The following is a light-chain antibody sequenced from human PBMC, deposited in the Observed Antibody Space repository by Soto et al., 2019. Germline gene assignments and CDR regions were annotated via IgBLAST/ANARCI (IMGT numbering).Light chain of an antibody. CDR1: QSASRN. CDR3: QQYNKRPLT. CDR2: AAS. Sequence: EIVMTQSPATLSVSPGERATLSCRASQSASRNLAWYQQKPGQAPWLLIYAASTRSTGIPARFSGSGSGTEFTLTISSLQSEDFAVYYCQQYNKRPLTFGGGTNVE. V-gene: IGKV3-15*01. J-gene: IGKJ4*01.